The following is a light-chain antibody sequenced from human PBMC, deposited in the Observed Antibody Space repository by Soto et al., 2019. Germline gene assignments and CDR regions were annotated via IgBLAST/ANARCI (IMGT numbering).Light chain of an antibody. V-gene: IGLV2-14*01. CDR2: DVT. J-gene: IGLJ1*01. CDR3: CSYSSSSTRV. Sequence: QSVLTQPASVSGSPGQSITISCTGTSSDVGGYNYVSWYQQHPGKAPKLMIYDVTNRPSGVSNRFSASKSGNTASLTISGLQAEDEADYYCCSYSSSSTRVFGTGTKLTVL. CDR1: SSDVGGYNY.